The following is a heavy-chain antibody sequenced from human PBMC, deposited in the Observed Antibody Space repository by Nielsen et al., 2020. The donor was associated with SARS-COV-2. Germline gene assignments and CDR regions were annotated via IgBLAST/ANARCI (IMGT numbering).Heavy chain of an antibody. D-gene: IGHD6-19*01. CDR2: ISSSSSTI. CDR3: ARDSSGWYALTTYYYYGMDV. J-gene: IGHJ6*02. CDR1: GFTFSSYS. Sequence: GGSLRLSCAASGFTFSSYSMNWVRQAPGKGLEWVSYISSSSSTIYYADSVKGRFTISRDNAKNSLYLQMNSLRAEGTAVYYCARDSSGWYALTTYYYYGMDVWGQGTTVTVSS. V-gene: IGHV3-48*01.